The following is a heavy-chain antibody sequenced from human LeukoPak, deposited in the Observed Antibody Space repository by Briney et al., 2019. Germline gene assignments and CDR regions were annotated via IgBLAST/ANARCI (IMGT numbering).Heavy chain of an antibody. CDR1: GFTFSSYA. V-gene: IGHV3-21*05. Sequence: GGSLRLSCAASGFTFSSYAMHWVRQAPGKGLEWISYIAGSSTYTNYADSVKGRFTISRDNAKNSLYLQMNSLRAEDTAVYYCARGSGYSYGPWGQGTLVTVSS. D-gene: IGHD5-18*01. CDR2: IAGSSTYT. J-gene: IGHJ4*02. CDR3: ARGSGYSYGP.